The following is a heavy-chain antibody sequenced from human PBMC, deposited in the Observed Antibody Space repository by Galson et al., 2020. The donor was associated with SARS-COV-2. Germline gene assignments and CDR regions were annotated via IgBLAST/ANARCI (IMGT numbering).Heavy chain of an antibody. CDR2: INPNSGGT. D-gene: IGHD2-8*01. Sequence: ASVKVSCKASGYTFTGYYMHWVRQAPGQGLEWMGWINPNSGGTNYVQKFQGRVTMTRDTSISTAYMELSRLRSDDTAVYYCARRYCTNGVCIDYWGQGTLVTVSS. V-gene: IGHV1-2*02. CDR3: ARRYCTNGVCIDY. CDR1: GYTFTGYY. J-gene: IGHJ4*02.